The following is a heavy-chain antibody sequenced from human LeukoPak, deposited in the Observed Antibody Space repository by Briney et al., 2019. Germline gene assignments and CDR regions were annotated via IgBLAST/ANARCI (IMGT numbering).Heavy chain of an antibody. Sequence: GGSLRLSCAASGFTFNIHGMSWVRQAPGKGLEWVSAINGGGGTYYANSVKGRFTISRDNSKNTLYLQMNSLRAEDTAVYHCARHGSFTMVRGRLRYYYMDVWGKGTTVTISS. CDR3: ARHGSFTMVRGRLRYYYMDV. V-gene: IGHV3-23*01. CDR2: INGGGGT. CDR1: GFTFNIHG. D-gene: IGHD3-10*01. J-gene: IGHJ6*03.